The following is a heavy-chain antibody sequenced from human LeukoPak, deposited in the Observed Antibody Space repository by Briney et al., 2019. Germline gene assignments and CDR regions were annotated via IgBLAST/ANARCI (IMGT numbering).Heavy chain of an antibody. CDR3: ARDLYYYGSGSYYGSYYYYGMDV. Sequence: SQTLSLTCAISGDSVSSSSAAWNWIRQSPSRGLEWLGRTYYRSKWYNDYAVSVKSRITINPDTSKNQFSLQLNSVTPEDTAVYYCARDLYYYGSGSYYGSYYYYGMDVWGKGTTVTVSS. J-gene: IGHJ6*04. CDR2: TYYRSKWYN. V-gene: IGHV6-1*01. D-gene: IGHD3-10*01. CDR1: GDSVSSSSAA.